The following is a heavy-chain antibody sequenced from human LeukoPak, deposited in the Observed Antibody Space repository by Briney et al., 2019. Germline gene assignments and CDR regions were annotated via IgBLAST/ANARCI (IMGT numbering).Heavy chain of an antibody. CDR1: GGTFSSYA. CDR2: IIPIFGTA. D-gene: IGHD1-26*01. J-gene: IGHJ3*02. CDR3: ARGRELLSAFDI. Sequence: SVKVSCKASGGTFSSYAISWVRQAPGQGLEWMGGIIPIFGTANYAQKFQGRVTITADESTSTAYMELSSLRSEDTAVYYCARGRELLSAFDIWGQGTMVTVSS. V-gene: IGHV1-69*13.